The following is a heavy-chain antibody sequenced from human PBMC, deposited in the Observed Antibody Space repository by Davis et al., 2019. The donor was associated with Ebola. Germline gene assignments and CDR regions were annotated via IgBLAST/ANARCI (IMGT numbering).Heavy chain of an antibody. D-gene: IGHD3-16*01. Sequence: GESLKISCAASGFTFSSYGMHWVRQAPGKGLEWVAVISYDGSNKYYADSVKGRFTISRDNSKNTLYLQMNSLRAEDTAVYYCANAPGGGGMDVWGQGTTVTVSS. CDR3: ANAPGGGGMDV. J-gene: IGHJ6*02. CDR2: ISYDGSNK. CDR1: GFTFSSYG. V-gene: IGHV3-30*18.